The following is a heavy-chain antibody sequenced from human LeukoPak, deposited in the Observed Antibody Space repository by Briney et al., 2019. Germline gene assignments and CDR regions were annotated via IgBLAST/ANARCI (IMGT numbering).Heavy chain of an antibody. CDR2: IFYSGST. Sequence: PSETLSLXCTVSGGSISSSNYYWGWIRQPPGKGLEWIGNIFYSGSTYYNPSLKGRVTISVDTSKNQFSLKLSSVTAADTAIYYCARRDSSAYYYAFGYWGQGTLVTVSS. J-gene: IGHJ4*02. CDR3: ARRDSSAYYYAFGY. V-gene: IGHV4-39*01. CDR1: GGSISSSNYY. D-gene: IGHD3-22*01.